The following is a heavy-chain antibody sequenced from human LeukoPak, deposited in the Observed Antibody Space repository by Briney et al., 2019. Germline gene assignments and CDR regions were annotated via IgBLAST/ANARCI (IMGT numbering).Heavy chain of an antibody. CDR3: ARNSGDF. J-gene: IGHJ4*02. D-gene: IGHD4-23*01. CDR1: GGSFSDFY. V-gene: IGHV4-59*10. Sequence: PSETLSLTCAVYGGSFSDFYWSWIRQPAGKGLEWIGRIYTSGNTNYNPSLKSRVTMSLDVSKNQFSLKLSSVTAADTAVYYCARNSGDFWGQGTLVTVSS. CDR2: IYTSGNT.